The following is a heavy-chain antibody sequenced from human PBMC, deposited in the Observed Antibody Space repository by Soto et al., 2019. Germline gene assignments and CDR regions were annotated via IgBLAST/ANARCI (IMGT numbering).Heavy chain of an antibody. CDR2: IKQDGSEK. CDR1: GFTFSSYW. Sequence: GGSLRLSCAASGFTFSSYWMSWVRQAPGKGLEWVANIKQDGSEKYYVDSVKGRFTISRDNAKNSLYLQMNSLRAEDTAVYYCARGNRRECGGSCYYYNGMDVRGPGATGTVSS. D-gene: IGHD2-15*01. J-gene: IGHJ6*02. V-gene: IGHV3-7*03. CDR3: ARGNRRECGGSCYYYNGMDV.